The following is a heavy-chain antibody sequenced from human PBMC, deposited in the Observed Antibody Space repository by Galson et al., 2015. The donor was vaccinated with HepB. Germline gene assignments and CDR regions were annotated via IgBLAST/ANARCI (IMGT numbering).Heavy chain of an antibody. V-gene: IGHV3-30*18. J-gene: IGHJ3*02. CDR3: AKISVGATDDAFDI. CDR1: GFTFSSYG. CDR2: ISYDGSNK. Sequence: SLRLSCAASGFTFSSYGMHWVRQAPGKGLEWVAVISYDGSNKYYADSVKGRFTISRDNSKNTLYLQMNSLRAEDTAVYYCAKISVGATDDAFDIWGQGTMVTVSS. D-gene: IGHD1-26*01.